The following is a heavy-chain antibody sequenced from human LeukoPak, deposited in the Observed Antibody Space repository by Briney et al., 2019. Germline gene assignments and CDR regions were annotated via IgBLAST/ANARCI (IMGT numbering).Heavy chain of an antibody. CDR1: GGSISSYY. CDR2: IYYSGST. Sequence: SETLSLTCTVSGGSISSYYWSWIRQPPGKGLEWIGYIYYSGSTNYNPSLKSRVTISLDTSKNQFSLRLTSVTAADTAVYYCARQTGSGLFILPGGQGTLVTVSS. J-gene: IGHJ4*02. CDR3: ARQTGSGLFILP. D-gene: IGHD3/OR15-3a*01. V-gene: IGHV4-59*08.